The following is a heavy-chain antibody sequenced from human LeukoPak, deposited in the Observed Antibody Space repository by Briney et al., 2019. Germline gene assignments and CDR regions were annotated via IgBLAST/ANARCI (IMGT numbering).Heavy chain of an antibody. V-gene: IGHV3-48*01. J-gene: IGHJ4*02. CDR1: GFTFGNYN. Sequence: GGSLRLSCAASGFTFGNYNMNWVRQAPGKGLEWVSYISSSSSTIYYADSVKGRFTISRDNAKNSLYLQMNSLRAEDTAVYYCARDRSSGYSYTTDYWGQGTLVTVSS. D-gene: IGHD3-22*01. CDR3: ARDRSSGYSYTTDY. CDR2: ISSSSSTI.